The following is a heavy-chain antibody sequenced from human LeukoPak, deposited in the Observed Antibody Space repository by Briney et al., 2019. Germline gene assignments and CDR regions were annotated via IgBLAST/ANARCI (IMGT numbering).Heavy chain of an antibody. CDR3: ARSRLLWFGELNYYFDY. D-gene: IGHD3-10*01. J-gene: IGHJ4*02. Sequence: GGSLRLSCAASGFTFSSYAMHWVRQAPGKGLEYVSAISSNGGSTYYANSVKGRFTISRDNSKNTLYLQMGSLRAEDMAVYYCARSRLLWFGELNYYFDYWGEGTLVTVSS. CDR2: ISSNGGST. CDR1: GFTFSSYA. V-gene: IGHV3-64*01.